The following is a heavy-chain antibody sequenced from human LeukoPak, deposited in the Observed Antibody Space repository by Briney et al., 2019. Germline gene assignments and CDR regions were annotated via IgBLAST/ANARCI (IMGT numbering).Heavy chain of an antibody. J-gene: IGHJ5*02. CDR3: ASWTSYGSSWFDP. CDR2: IYYSGST. V-gene: IGHV4-31*03. Sequence: PSETLSLTCTVSGGSISSGGYYWSWIRQHPGKGLEWIGYIYYSGSTYYNPPLKSRATISVDTSKNQFSLKLSSVTAADTAVYYCASWTSYGSSWFDPWGQGTLVTVSS. D-gene: IGHD5-24*01. CDR1: GGSISSGGYY.